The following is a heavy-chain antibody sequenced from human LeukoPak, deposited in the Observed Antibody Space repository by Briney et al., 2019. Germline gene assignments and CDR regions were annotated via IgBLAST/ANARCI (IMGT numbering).Heavy chain of an antibody. Sequence: GGSLRLSCAASGFTFSSYSMNWVRQAPGKGLEWVSSISSSSSYIYYADSVKGRFTISRDNAKNSLYLQMNSLRAEDTAVYYCARGSWIQRSWFDPWGQGTLVTVSS. CDR2: ISSSSSYI. V-gene: IGHV3-21*01. CDR1: GFTFSSYS. J-gene: IGHJ5*02. CDR3: ARGSWIQRSWFDP. D-gene: IGHD5-18*01.